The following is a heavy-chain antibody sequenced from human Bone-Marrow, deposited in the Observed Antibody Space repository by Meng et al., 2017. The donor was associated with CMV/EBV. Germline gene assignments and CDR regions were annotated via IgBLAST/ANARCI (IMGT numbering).Heavy chain of an antibody. CDR3: ARCGSSTSCSLDY. V-gene: IGHV1-2*04. Sequence: ASGYPFPGYYMHWVRQAPGQGLEWMGWINPNSGGTNYAQKFQGWVTMTRDTSISTAYMELSRLRSDDTAVYYCARCGSSTSCSLDYWGQGTLVTVSS. CDR1: GYPFPGYY. J-gene: IGHJ4*02. CDR2: INPNSGGT. D-gene: IGHD2-2*01.